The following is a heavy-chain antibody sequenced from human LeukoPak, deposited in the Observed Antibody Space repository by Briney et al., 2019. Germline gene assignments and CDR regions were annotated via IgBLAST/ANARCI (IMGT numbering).Heavy chain of an antibody. CDR1: GGSISGIHYY. Sequence: PSETLSLTCSVSGGSISGIHYYWGWVRQPPGKGLEWIGSINYSGSTYYNPSLKSRVTISVDTSKNQFSLNLNSVTAADTAVYYCTRLSDYWGQGTQVTVSS. J-gene: IGHJ4*02. CDR2: INYSGST. CDR3: TRLSDY. V-gene: IGHV4-39*01.